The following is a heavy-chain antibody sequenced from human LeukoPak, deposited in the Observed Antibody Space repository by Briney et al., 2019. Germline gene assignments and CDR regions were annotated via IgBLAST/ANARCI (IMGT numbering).Heavy chain of an antibody. V-gene: IGHV3-21*01. CDR1: GFTFSPYS. CDR3: ARSKWSSTNLMPPYFDY. D-gene: IGHD2-2*01. Sequence: GSLRLSCAASGFTFSPYSMNWVRQAPGKGLEWVSSISSSNGYIYYADSVKGRFTISRDNAKNSLYLQMNSLRAEDTAVYYCARSKWSSTNLMPPYFDYWGQGTLVTVSS. CDR2: ISSSNGYI. J-gene: IGHJ4*02.